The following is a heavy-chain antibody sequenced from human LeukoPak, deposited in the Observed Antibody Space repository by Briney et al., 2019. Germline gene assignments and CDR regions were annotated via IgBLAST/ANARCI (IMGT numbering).Heavy chain of an antibody. CDR3: ARGAHDYGDYVVGY. D-gene: IGHD4-17*01. CDR1: GGSFSGYY. Sequence: SETLSLTCAVYGGSFSGYYWSWIRQPPGKGLEWIGEINHSGSTNYNPSLKSRVTISVDTSKNQLSLKLSSVTAADTAVYYCARGAHDYGDYVVGYWGQGTLVTVSS. CDR2: INHSGST. J-gene: IGHJ4*02. V-gene: IGHV4-34*01.